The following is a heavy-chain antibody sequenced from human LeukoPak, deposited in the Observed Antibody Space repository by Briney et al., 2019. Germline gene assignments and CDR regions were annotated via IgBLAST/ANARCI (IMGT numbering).Heavy chain of an antibody. Sequence: GGSLRLSCAASGFTFSSYAMHWVRQAPGKGLEWVAVISYDGSNKYYADSVKGRFTISRDNSKNTLYLQMNSLRAEDTAVYYCASFGYSSGRGEADYWGQGTLVTVSS. CDR2: ISYDGSNK. CDR1: GFTFSSYA. CDR3: ASFGYSSGRGEADY. V-gene: IGHV3-30-3*01. D-gene: IGHD6-19*01. J-gene: IGHJ4*02.